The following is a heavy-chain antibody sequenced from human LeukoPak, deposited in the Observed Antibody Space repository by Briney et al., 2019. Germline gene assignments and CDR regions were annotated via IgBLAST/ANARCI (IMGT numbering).Heavy chain of an antibody. J-gene: IGHJ4*02. CDR2: IKQDGSAK. Sequence: PGGSLRLSCAASGFTFSSYWMSWVRQAPGKGLEWVANIKQDGSAKYYVDSVKGRFTISRDNSKNTLYLEMDSLRVEDTAVYYCARIPQAAIYTVPNFDYWGQGTLDTVSS. CDR1: GFTFSSYW. CDR3: ARIPQAAIYTVPNFDY. V-gene: IGHV3-7*03. D-gene: IGHD3-16*01.